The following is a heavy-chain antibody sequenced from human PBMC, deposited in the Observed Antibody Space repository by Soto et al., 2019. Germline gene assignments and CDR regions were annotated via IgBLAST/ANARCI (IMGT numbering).Heavy chain of an antibody. D-gene: IGHD3-3*01. V-gene: IGHV3-7*01. Sequence: GGSLRLSCAASGFTFSSYWMSWVRQAPGKGLEWVANIKQDGSEKYYVDSVKGRFTISRDNAKNSLYLQMNSLRAEDTAVYYCARIWTTVESLSRFDYCGQGTLVTVSS. CDR1: GFTFSSYW. J-gene: IGHJ4*02. CDR3: ARIWTTVESLSRFDY. CDR2: IKQDGSEK.